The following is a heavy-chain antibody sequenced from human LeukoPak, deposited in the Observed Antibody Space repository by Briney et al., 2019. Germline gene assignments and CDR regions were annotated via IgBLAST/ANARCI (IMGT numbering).Heavy chain of an antibody. V-gene: IGHV4-39*01. Sequence: SETLSFTCTVSGGSISSSSYYWGWIRQPPGKGLEWIGSIYYSGSTYYNPSLKSRVTISVDTSKNQFSLKLSSVTAADTAVYYCARHYDSSGYWYYFDYWGQGTLVTVSS. CDR1: GGSISSSSYY. D-gene: IGHD3-22*01. CDR2: IYYSGST. CDR3: ARHYDSSGYWYYFDY. J-gene: IGHJ4*02.